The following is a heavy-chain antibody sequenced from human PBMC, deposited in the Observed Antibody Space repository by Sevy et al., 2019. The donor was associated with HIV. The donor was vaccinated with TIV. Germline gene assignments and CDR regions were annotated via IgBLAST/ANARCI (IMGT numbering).Heavy chain of an antibody. CDR3: ARLGPPPEYQLLCMRGCNWFDP. CDR2: IYHSGST. D-gene: IGHD2-2*01. CDR1: GYSISSGYY. Sequence: SETLSLTCAVSGYSISSGYYWGWIRQPPGKGLEWIGSIYHSGSTHYNPSLKSRVTISVDTSKNQFSLKLSSVTAADTAVYYCARLGPPPEYQLLCMRGCNWFDPWGQGTLVTVSS. J-gene: IGHJ5*02. V-gene: IGHV4-38-2*01.